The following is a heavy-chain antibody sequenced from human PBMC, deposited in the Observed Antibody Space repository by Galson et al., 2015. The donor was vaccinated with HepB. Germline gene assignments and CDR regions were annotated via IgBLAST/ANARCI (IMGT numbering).Heavy chain of an antibody. J-gene: IGHJ4*02. CDR2: ISGSGAST. Sequence: SLRLSCAAAGFRFQNFAMSWVRRAPGKGLEWVSAISGSGASTYYADSVKGRFTVSRDNSRNTLFLQMNSLRAEDTALYYCAQDPREDYSSGVYYTPNPFGFWGQGTQVTVSS. CDR3: AQDPREDYSSGVYYTPNPFGF. CDR1: GFRFQNFA. D-gene: IGHD3-22*01. V-gene: IGHV3-23*01.